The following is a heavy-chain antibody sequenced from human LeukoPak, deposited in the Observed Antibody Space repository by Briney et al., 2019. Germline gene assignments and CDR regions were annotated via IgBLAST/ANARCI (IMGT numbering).Heavy chain of an antibody. Sequence: GGSLRLSCAASGFTFSSYEMNWVRQAPGKGLEWVSYISSSGSTIDYADSVEGRFTISRDNAKNSLDLKMNSLRAEDTAVYYCASASTVDYWGQGTLVTVSS. J-gene: IGHJ4*02. V-gene: IGHV3-48*03. D-gene: IGHD4-17*01. CDR1: GFTFSSYE. CDR2: ISSSGSTI. CDR3: ASASTVDY.